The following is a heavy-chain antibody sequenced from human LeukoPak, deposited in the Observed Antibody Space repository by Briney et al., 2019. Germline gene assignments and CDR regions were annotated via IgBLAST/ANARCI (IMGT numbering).Heavy chain of an antibody. CDR1: GFTFSSYD. CDR3: ARKAIDAFDI. Sequence: PGGSLRLSCAASGFTFSSYDMHWVRQAPGKGLEWVAVLWYDGSDSYYADSVKGRFTISRDNSKNTLYLQMNSLSAEDTAVYYCARKAIDAFDIWGQGTMVTVSS. J-gene: IGHJ3*02. V-gene: IGHV3-33*01. D-gene: IGHD3-9*01. CDR2: LWYDGSDS.